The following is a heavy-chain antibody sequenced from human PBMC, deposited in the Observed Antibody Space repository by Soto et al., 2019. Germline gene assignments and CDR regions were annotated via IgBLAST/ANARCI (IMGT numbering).Heavy chain of an antibody. CDR3: ARDWVDTAIQGHYYHYYAMDV. D-gene: IGHD5-18*01. Sequence: ASVKVSCKASGYTFTGYYMHWVRQAPGQGLEWMGWINPNIGGTNYAQKFQGRVTMTRDTSISTAYMELSRLRSDGTAVYYCARDWVDTAIQGHYYHYYAMDVWGQGTTATVSS. CDR1: GYTFTGYY. J-gene: IGHJ6*02. V-gene: IGHV1-2*02. CDR2: INPNIGGT.